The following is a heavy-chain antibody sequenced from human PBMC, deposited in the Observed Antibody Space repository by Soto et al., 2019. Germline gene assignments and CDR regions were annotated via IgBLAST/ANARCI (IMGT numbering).Heavy chain of an antibody. CDR2: ISSSSSYI. CDR3: ASRMVVVPAAINPSWTAQMDV. V-gene: IGHV3-21*01. D-gene: IGHD2-2*02. J-gene: IGHJ6*02. CDR1: GFTFSSYS. Sequence: PGRILSVSCEASGFTFSSYSMNWVRQAPGEGLEWVSSISSSSSYIYYADSVKGRFTISRDNAKNSLYLQMNSLRAEDTAVYYCASRMVVVPAAINPSWTAQMDVCVQGTTVTV.